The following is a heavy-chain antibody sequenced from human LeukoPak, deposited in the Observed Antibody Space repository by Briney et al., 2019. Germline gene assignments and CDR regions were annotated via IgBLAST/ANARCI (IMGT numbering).Heavy chain of an antibody. V-gene: IGHV3-74*01. J-gene: IGHJ4*01. CDR1: GFTFSYHW. Sequence: PGGSLRLPCGASGFTFSYHWMHWVRHVPGKGLLWVSRIDGGGSSTSYADSEKGRFSISRDNAKSTLYLQMSSLRAEDTAVYYCARGPGSSGGAYVGDYWGPGTLVTVSS. CDR2: IDGGGSST. CDR3: ARGPGSSGGAYVGDY. D-gene: IGHD3-22*01.